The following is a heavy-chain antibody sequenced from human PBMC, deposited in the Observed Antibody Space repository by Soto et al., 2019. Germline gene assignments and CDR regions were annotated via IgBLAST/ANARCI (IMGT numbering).Heavy chain of an antibody. CDR1: GYTFTGYY. V-gene: IGHV1-2*02. CDR3: ARDRITIFGVVIIDYYYYGMDV. J-gene: IGHJ6*02. D-gene: IGHD3-3*01. Sequence: ASVTVSCKASGYTFTGYYMHWVRQAPGQGLEWMGWINPNSGGTNYAQKFQGRVTMTRDTSISTAYMELSRLRSDDTAVYYCARDRITIFGVVIIDYYYYGMDVWGQGTTVTVSS. CDR2: INPNSGGT.